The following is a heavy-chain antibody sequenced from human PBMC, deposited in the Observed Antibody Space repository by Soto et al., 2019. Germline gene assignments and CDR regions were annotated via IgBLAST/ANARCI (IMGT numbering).Heavy chain of an antibody. V-gene: IGHV1-18*04. CDR1: GYTFTSYG. Sequence: ASVKVSCKASGYTFTSYGISWVRQAPGQGLEWMGWISAYNGNTNYAQKLQGRVTMTTDTSTSTAYMELRSLRSDDTAVYYCARLEYYYDSSGYYYGWFDPCVQGTMVTVSS. J-gene: IGHJ5*02. CDR2: ISAYNGNT. CDR3: ARLEYYYDSSGYYYGWFDP. D-gene: IGHD3-22*01.